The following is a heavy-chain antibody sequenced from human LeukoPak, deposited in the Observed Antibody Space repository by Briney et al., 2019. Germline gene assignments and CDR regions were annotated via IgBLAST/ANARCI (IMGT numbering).Heavy chain of an antibody. D-gene: IGHD3-9*01. J-gene: IGHJ6*03. Sequence: KPSETLSLTCTVSGGSISSGSYYWGWIRQPPGKGLEWIGSIYYSGSTYYNPSLMSRVTISVDTSKNQFSLKLSSVTAADTAVYCCARGEALFRAYYDILTGYDYYYMDVWGKGTTVTISS. V-gene: IGHV4-39*01. CDR1: GGSISSGSYY. CDR3: ARGEALFRAYYDILTGYDYYYMDV. CDR2: IYYSGST.